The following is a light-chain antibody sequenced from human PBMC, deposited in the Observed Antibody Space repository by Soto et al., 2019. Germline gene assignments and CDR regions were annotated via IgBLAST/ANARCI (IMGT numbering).Light chain of an antibody. CDR1: QDISTY. J-gene: IGKJ5*01. Sequence: DIHMTQSPSSLSASLGDRVTITFQASQDISTYLNWYQQKPGKAPKLLIYDASNLETGVPSRFSGSGSGTDFTFTISSLQPEDIATYYCQQYENLPTFGQGTRLEI. CDR3: QQYENLPT. CDR2: DAS. V-gene: IGKV1-33*01.